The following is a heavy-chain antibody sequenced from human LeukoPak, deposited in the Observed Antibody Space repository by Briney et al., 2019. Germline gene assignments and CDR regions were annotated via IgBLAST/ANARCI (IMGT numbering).Heavy chain of an antibody. CDR2: IYTSGST. Sequence: SETLSLTCTVSGGSISSSSYYWSWIRQPAGKGLEWIGRIYTSGSTNYNPSLKSRVTISVDTSKNQFSLKLSSVTAADTAVYYCASEELSGSLSAFDIWGQGTMVTVSS. J-gene: IGHJ3*02. V-gene: IGHV4-61*02. D-gene: IGHD1-26*01. CDR1: GGSISSSSYY. CDR3: ASEELSGSLSAFDI.